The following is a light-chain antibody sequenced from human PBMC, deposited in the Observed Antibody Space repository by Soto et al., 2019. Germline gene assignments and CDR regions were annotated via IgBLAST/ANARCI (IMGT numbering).Light chain of an antibody. CDR2: LGS. CDR3: MQALQTPLT. V-gene: IGKV2-28*01. CDR1: QSLLHSNGYNY. J-gene: IGKJ4*01. Sequence: DIVMTQSPLSLPVTPGEPASISYRSSQSLLHSNGYNYLDWYLQKPGQSPQLLIYLGSNRASGVPDRFSRSGSGTDFTLKISRVEAEDVGVYYCMQALQTPLTFGGGTKVEIK.